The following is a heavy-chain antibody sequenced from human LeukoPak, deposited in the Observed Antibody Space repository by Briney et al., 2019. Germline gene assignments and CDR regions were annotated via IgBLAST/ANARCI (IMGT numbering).Heavy chain of an antibody. CDR3: ASGDIVVVPAASDAFDI. CDR2: MNPNSGNT. D-gene: IGHD2-2*01. J-gene: IGHJ3*02. V-gene: IGHV1-8*01. Sequence: ASVKVSCKASGYTFTSYDINWVRQATGQGLEWMGWMNPNSGNTGYAQKLQGRVTMTTDTSTSTAYMELRSLRSDDTAVYYCASGDIVVVPAASDAFDIWGQGTMVTVSS. CDR1: GYTFTSYD.